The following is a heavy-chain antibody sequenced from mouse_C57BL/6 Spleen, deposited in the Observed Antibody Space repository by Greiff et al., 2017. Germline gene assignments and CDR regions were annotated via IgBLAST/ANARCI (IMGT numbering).Heavy chain of an antibody. J-gene: IGHJ1*03. Sequence: EVQLQQSGAELVKPGASVKLSCTASGFNIKDYYMHWVKQRTEQGLEWIGRIDPEGGGTKYAPKFQGKATITADTSSNTAYLQLSSLTSEYTAVYYCALYGPPGYFDVWGTGTTVTVSS. CDR3: ALYGPPGYFDV. D-gene: IGHD1-1*01. CDR1: GFNIKDYY. CDR2: IDPEGGGT. V-gene: IGHV14-2*01.